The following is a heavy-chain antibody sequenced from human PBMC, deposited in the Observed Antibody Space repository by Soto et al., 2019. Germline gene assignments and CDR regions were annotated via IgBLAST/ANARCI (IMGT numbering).Heavy chain of an antibody. D-gene: IGHD4-4*01. CDR3: AGYPDSHYNDSHASSYP. V-gene: IGHV1-69*02. CDR1: GGTFSTYT. Sequence: QVQLVQSGAEVKKPGSSVKVSCKASGGTFSTYTITWVRQAPGQGLEWMGRIIPIIGIINYAQKFQGRVTISADKFTVTAYMELTGLRSDDTAVYYCAGYPDSHYNDSHASSYPWGQGTLVTVSS. J-gene: IGHJ5*02. CDR2: IIPIIGII.